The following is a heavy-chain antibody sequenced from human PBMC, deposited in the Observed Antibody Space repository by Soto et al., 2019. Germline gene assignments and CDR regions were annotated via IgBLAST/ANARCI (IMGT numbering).Heavy chain of an antibody. Sequence: ASVKVSCKTSGYTFTSYAIHWVRQAPGQRLEWMGWINVGNAKTKYSQRFQGRVTLTRGTSASTAYMELSSLRFEDTALYYCARAGYSSGWDSYFDCWGQGTPVTAPQ. CDR3: ARAGYSSGWDSYFDC. J-gene: IGHJ4*02. D-gene: IGHD6-19*01. CDR2: INVGNAKT. CDR1: GYTFTSYA. V-gene: IGHV1-3*01.